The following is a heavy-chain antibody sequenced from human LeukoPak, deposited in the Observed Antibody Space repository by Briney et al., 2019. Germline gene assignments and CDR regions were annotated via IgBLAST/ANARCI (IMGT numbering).Heavy chain of an antibody. J-gene: IGHJ6*03. V-gene: IGHV3-23*01. CDR2: ISGSGGST. CDR3: AKAPRGGNSFYYYYMDL. D-gene: IGHD4-23*01. CDR1: GFTFSSYA. Sequence: GGSLRLSCAASGFTFSSYAMSWVRQAPGKGLEWVSAISGSGGSTYYADSVKGRFTISRDNSKNTLYRQMNRLRAEDTAVYYRAKAPRGGNSFYYYYMDLWGKGTTVTVSS.